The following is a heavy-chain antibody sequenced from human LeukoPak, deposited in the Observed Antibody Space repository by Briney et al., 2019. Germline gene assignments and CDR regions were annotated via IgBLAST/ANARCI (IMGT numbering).Heavy chain of an antibody. CDR3: VRGGSNFFS. V-gene: IGHV3-21*01. D-gene: IGHD3-16*01. Sequence: GGSLRLSCAASGFTFSNYNINWVRQAPGKGLEWVASISSGGTFIYYGNSVKGRFTISRDNAKNSLFLQMNSLRVEDTAVYYCVRGGSNFFSWGQGTLVTVSS. CDR2: ISSGGTFI. J-gene: IGHJ4*02. CDR1: GFTFSNYN.